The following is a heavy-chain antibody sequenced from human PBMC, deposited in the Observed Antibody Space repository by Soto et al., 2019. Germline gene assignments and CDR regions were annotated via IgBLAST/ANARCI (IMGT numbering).Heavy chain of an antibody. CDR1: GYTFTGYY. CDR2: INPNSGGT. Sequence: ASVKVSCKASGYTFTGYYMHWVRQAPGQGLEWMGWINPNSGGTNYAQKFQGWVTMTRDTSISTAYMELSRLRSDDTAVYYCARDYSSGWKVFDYWGQGTLVTVSS. J-gene: IGHJ4*02. CDR3: ARDYSSGWKVFDY. D-gene: IGHD6-19*01. V-gene: IGHV1-2*04.